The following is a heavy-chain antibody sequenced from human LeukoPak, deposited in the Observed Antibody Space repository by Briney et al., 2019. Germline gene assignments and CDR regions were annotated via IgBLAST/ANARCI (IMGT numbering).Heavy chain of an antibody. CDR2: IYPADSDT. CDR1: GSSFANYW. V-gene: IGHV5-51*01. D-gene: IGHD2-21*02. CDR3: ARRPNGDPFDY. J-gene: IGHJ4*02. Sequence: GESLKISCKASGSSFANYWIGWVRKMPGKGLELMGIIYPADSDTRYSPSFQGQVTISADKSINTAYLQWSSLKASDTAIYYCARRPNGDPFDYWGQGTLVTVSS.